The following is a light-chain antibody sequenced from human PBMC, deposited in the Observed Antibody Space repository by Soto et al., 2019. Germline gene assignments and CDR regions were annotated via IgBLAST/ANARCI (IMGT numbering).Light chain of an antibody. V-gene: IGLV2-23*03. J-gene: IGLJ3*02. CDR3: CSYAGSSTFWV. CDR2: EGS. Sequence: QSALTQPASVSGSPGQSITISCTGTSSDVGSYNLVSWYQQHLGKAPKLMIYEGSKRPSGVSNRFSGSKSGNTTSLTISGLQAEDEADYYCCSYAGSSTFWVFGGGTKLTVL. CDR1: SSDVGSYNL.